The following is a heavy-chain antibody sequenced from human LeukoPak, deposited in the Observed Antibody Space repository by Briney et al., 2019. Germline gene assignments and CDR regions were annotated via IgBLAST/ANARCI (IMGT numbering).Heavy chain of an antibody. CDR2: INPNSGGT. J-gene: IGHJ4*02. V-gene: IGHV1-2*02. Sequence: ASVKVSCKASGYTFTGYYMHWVRQAPGQGLEWMGWINPNSGGTNYAQKFQGRVTMTRDTSISTAYMELSRLRSDDTAVYYCARWSPYCSSTSCYEGGDYWGQGTLVTASS. CDR3: ARWSPYCSSTSCYEGGDY. D-gene: IGHD2-2*01. CDR1: GYTFTGYY.